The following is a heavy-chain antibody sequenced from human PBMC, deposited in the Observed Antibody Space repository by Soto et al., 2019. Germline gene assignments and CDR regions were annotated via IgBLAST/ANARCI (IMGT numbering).Heavy chain of an antibody. V-gene: IGHV3-48*01. CDR1: GFTFSSYS. CDR3: ARDRWDYDILTGYYPFDY. Sequence: PGGSLRLSCAASGFTFSSYSMNWVRQAPGKGLEWVSYISSSSSTIYYADSVKGRFTISRDNAKNSLYLQMNSLRAEDTAVYYCARDRWDYDILTGYYPFDYWGQGTLVTVSS. J-gene: IGHJ4*02. CDR2: ISSSSSTI. D-gene: IGHD3-9*01.